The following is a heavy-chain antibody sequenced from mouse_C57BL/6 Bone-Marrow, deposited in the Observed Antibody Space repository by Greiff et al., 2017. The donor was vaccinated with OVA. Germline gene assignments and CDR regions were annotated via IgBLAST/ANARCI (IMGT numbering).Heavy chain of an antibody. CDR1: GYTFTSYG. CDR3: ARTTTVVEGFAY. D-gene: IGHD1-1*01. CDR2: IYPRSGNT. Sequence: VQLQQSGAELARPGASVKLSCKASGYTFTSYGISWVKQRTGQGLEWIGEIYPRSGNTYYNEKFKGKATLTADKSSSTAYMELRSLTSEDSAVYFCARTTTVVEGFAYWGQGTLVTVSA. J-gene: IGHJ3*01. V-gene: IGHV1-81*01.